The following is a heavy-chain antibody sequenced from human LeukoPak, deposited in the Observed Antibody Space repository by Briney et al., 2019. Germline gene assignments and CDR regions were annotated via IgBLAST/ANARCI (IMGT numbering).Heavy chain of an antibody. CDR3: ARHLRSGAVDY. J-gene: IGHJ4*02. V-gene: IGHV4-34*01. D-gene: IGHD4-17*01. CDR1: GGSFSGYF. CDR2: INHSGST. Sequence: SETLSLTCAVYGGSFSGYFWSWIRQPPGKGLEWIGEINHSGSTNYNPSLKSRVTISVDTSKNQFSLGLSSVTAADTAVYYCARHLRSGAVDYWGQGTLVTVSS.